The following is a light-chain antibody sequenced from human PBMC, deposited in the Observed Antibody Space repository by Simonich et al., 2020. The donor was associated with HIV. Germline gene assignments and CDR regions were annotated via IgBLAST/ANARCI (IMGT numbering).Light chain of an antibody. J-gene: IGLJ3*02. CDR2: EDN. CDR3: QSYDSSNQGV. V-gene: IGLV6-57*03. Sequence: NFMLTQPHSVSESPGKTVTISCTRSSGSLASNYVQLYQQRPGSAPPTVIYEDNQRPSGVPDRFSGSIDSSSNSASLTISGLKTEDEADYYCQSYDSSNQGVFGGGTKLTVL. CDR1: SGSLASNY.